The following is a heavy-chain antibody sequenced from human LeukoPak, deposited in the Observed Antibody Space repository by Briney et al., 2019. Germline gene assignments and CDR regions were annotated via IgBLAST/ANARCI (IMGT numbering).Heavy chain of an antibody. D-gene: IGHD3-9*01. CDR3: AREPPLRYYGMDV. V-gene: IGHV4-31*03. CDR2: IYYSGST. CDR1: GGSISSGGYY. J-gene: IGHJ6*02. Sequence: PQTLSLTCTVSGGSISSGGYYWSWIRQHPGKGLEWIGYIYYSGSTYYNPSLKSRVTISVDTSKNQFSLKLSSVTAADTAVYYCAREPPLRYYGMDVWGQGTTVTVSS.